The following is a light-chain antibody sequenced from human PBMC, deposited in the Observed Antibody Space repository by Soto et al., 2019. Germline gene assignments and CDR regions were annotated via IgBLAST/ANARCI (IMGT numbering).Light chain of an antibody. Sequence: EVVLTQSPGTLSLSPGERATLSCRASQSVSNNYFAWYQQKPGQAPRLLIFGSSDRATGTPDRFSGSGSGTHFTLTISRLKPEDFAVYYCQQYGSSPPYTFGQGTKLEIK. CDR1: QSVSNNY. CDR2: GSS. V-gene: IGKV3-20*01. J-gene: IGKJ2*01. CDR3: QQYGSSPPYT.